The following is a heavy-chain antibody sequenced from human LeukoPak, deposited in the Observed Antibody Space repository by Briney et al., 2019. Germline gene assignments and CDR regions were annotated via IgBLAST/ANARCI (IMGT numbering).Heavy chain of an antibody. CDR3: AKDSLISIKVVVGYFFD. Sequence: PGGSLRLSCAASGFAFTNYAISWVRQAPGKGLEWVSGISRSGENTYYADSVKGRFTISRDNSKDTVYLQMNSLRAGDTAVYYCAKDSLISIKVVVGYFFDWGQGTLVAVSS. CDR1: GFAFTNYA. D-gene: IGHD3-22*01. V-gene: IGHV3-23*01. CDR2: ISRSGENT. J-gene: IGHJ4*02.